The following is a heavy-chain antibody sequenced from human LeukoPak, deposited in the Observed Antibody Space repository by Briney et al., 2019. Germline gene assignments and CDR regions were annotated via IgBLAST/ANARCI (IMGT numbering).Heavy chain of an antibody. D-gene: IGHD2-15*01. CDR3: ARGGIVVVVAATPNWFDP. CDR2: IYYSGST. J-gene: IGHJ5*02. Sequence: SQTLSLTCTVSGGSISSGGYYWGWIRQPPGKGLEWIGSIYYSGSTYYNPSLKSRVTISVDTSKNQFSLKLSSVTAADTAVYYCARGGIVVVVAATPNWFDPWGQGTLVTVSS. CDR1: GGSISSGGYY. V-gene: IGHV4-39*07.